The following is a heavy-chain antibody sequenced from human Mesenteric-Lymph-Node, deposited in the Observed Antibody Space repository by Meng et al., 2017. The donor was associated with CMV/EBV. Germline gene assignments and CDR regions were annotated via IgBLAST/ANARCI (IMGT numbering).Heavy chain of an antibody. J-gene: IGHJ3*02. CDR1: FSTAW. Sequence: FSTAWRSRVRQAPGKGLEWVSRIKSKTDGGTTDYAAPVKGRFTITRDDSKNTLYLQMNSLKTEDTAVYYCTTDQLYDYGDYAHAFDIWGQGTMVTVSS. D-gene: IGHD4-17*01. V-gene: IGHV3-15*01. CDR2: IKSKTDGGTT. CDR3: TTDQLYDYGDYAHAFDI.